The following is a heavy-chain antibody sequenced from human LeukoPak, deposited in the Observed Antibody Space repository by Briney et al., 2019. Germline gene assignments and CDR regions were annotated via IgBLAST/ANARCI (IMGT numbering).Heavy chain of an antibody. D-gene: IGHD1-1*01. CDR2: IKQDGTEK. CDR1: GFTFDKFW. Sequence: PGGSLRLSCAASGFTFDKFWMSWARQAPGKGLEWVANIKQDGTEKYYVDSMKGRFTISRDNGKNSLYLQIDSLRAEDTAVYYCARQELTFDYWGQGTQVTVSS. V-gene: IGHV3-7*01. J-gene: IGHJ4*02. CDR3: ARQELTFDY.